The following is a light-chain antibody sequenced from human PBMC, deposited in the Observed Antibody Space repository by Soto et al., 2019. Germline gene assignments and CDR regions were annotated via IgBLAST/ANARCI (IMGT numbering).Light chain of an antibody. Sequence: DIQMTQSPSTLSASVGDRVTITCRASQSISSWLAWYQQKPGKAPKLLMYDASSLDSGVPSRFSGSGSGTEFTLTISSLQADDFATYYCQQYNAYPWTFGQGTKVEIQ. CDR1: QSISSW. J-gene: IGKJ1*01. CDR2: DAS. CDR3: QQYNAYPWT. V-gene: IGKV1-5*01.